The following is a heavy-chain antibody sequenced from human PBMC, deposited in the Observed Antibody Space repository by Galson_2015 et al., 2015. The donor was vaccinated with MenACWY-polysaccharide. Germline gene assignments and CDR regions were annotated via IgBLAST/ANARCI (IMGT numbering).Heavy chain of an antibody. D-gene: IGHD2-2*01. Sequence: SLRLSCAVSGFTFSSYAIHWVRQAPGKGLEWVAVISYDATNKYYRDSVKGRFTLSRDNSRNTVFLEMNSLRAEDTGLYYCARDYCSRTSCSGMDVWGQGSTVTVSS. CDR1: GFTFSSYA. J-gene: IGHJ6*02. CDR2: ISYDATNK. CDR3: ARDYCSRTSCSGMDV. V-gene: IGHV3-30-3*01.